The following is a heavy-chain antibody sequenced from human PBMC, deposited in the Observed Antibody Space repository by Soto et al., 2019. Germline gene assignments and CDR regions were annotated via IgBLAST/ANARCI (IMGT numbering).Heavy chain of an antibody. Sequence: SLRLACGKSGYTFSRHGMQWIRQAPGKGLEWVAVIRYDGSNKYYADSVKGRFTISRDNSKNTLYLQMNSLRAEDTAVYYCARGRGYSSSWSIYYFDFWGQGTQFTVS. J-gene: IGHJ4*02. CDR2: IRYDGSNK. D-gene: IGHD6-13*01. V-gene: IGHV3-33*01. CDR1: GYTFSRHG. CDR3: ARGRGYSSSWSIYYFDF.